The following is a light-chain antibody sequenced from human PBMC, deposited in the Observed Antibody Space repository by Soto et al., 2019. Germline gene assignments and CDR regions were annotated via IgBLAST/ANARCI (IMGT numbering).Light chain of an antibody. CDR1: SGYSSYA. Sequence: QPVLTQSPSASASLGASVKLTCTLSSGYSSYAIARHQQQPEKGPRYLMKVNSDGSHNKGDGIPDRFSGSGSGAERYLTISSLQSEDEADYYCQTWGSGTLVFGGGTKLTVL. V-gene: IGLV4-69*01. CDR2: VNSDGSH. J-gene: IGLJ2*01. CDR3: QTWGSGTLV.